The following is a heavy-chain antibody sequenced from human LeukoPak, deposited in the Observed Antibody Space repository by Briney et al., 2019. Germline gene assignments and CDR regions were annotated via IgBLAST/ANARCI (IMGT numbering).Heavy chain of an antibody. CDR3: VKDLGGSPFYGMDV. D-gene: IGHD1-26*01. Sequence: GGSLRLSCAGSGFTFSSYAMSWVRQAPGKGLEWVSTISGSGGAGTYYADSVKGRFTVSSDNSRNTLYLPMNSLRAEDTAVYYCVKDLGGSPFYGMDVWGQGTTVTVSS. J-gene: IGHJ6*02. CDR1: GFTFSSYA. CDR2: ISGSGGAGT. V-gene: IGHV3-23*01.